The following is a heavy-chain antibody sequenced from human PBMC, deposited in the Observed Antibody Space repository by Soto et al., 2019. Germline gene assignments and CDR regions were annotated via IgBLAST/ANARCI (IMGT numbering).Heavy chain of an antibody. CDR2: MNPNSGNT. D-gene: IGHD7-27*01. V-gene: IGHV1-8*02. Sequence: ASVKVSCKASGYTFTSYDINWVRQATGQGLEWMGWMNPNSGNTGYAQKFQGRVTMTRNTSISTAYMELSSLRSEDTAVYYCARAAAGDHPIDYWGQGTLVTVSS. J-gene: IGHJ4*02. CDR3: ARAAAGDHPIDY. CDR1: GYTFTSYD.